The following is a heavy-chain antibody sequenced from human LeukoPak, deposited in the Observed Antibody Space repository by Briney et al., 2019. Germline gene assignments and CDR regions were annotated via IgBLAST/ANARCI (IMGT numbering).Heavy chain of an antibody. CDR1: RFTFSDYW. Sequence: GGSLRLSCAASRFTFSDYWMSWVRQAPGKWLEWVANIKQDGSEKYYVDSVKGRFTISRDNAKNSMYLQMNSLRAEDTAVYYCARDGATFSGYDWYYYMDVWGKGTTVTVSS. D-gene: IGHD5-12*01. J-gene: IGHJ6*03. CDR2: IKQDGSEK. V-gene: IGHV3-7*01. CDR3: ARDGATFSGYDWYYYMDV.